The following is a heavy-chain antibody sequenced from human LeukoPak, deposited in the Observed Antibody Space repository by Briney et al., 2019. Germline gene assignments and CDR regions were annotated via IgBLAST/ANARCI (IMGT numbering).Heavy chain of an antibody. CDR3: AGVIRRVVVVAAWWFDP. Sequence: ASVKVSCKASGYTFTGYYMHWVRQAPGQGLEWMGWINPNSGGTNYAQKFQGRVTMTRDTSISTAYMELSRLRSDDTAVYYCAGVIRRVVVVAAWWFDPWGQGTLVTVSS. V-gene: IGHV1-2*02. J-gene: IGHJ5*02. CDR1: GYTFTGYY. CDR2: INPNSGGT. D-gene: IGHD2-15*01.